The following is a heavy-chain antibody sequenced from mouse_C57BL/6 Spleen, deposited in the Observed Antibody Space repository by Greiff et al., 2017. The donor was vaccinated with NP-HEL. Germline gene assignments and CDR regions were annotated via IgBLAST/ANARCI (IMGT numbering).Heavy chain of an antibody. D-gene: IGHD1-1*01. J-gene: IGHJ1*03. CDR1: GFNIKDYY. Sequence: VQLQQSGAELVKPGASVKLSCTASGFNIKDYYMHWVKQRTEQGLEWIGRIDPEDGETKYAPNFQGQATITADTSSNTAYLQLSSLTSEETAVYYCARRYYYGSSYVYFDVWGTGTTVTVSS. CDR3: ARRYYYGSSYVYFDV. CDR2: IDPEDGET. V-gene: IGHV14-2*01.